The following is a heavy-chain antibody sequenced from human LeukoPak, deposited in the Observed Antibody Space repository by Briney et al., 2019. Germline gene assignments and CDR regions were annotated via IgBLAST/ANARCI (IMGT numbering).Heavy chain of an antibody. Sequence: GASVQVSCQVSGYTLTELSMHWVRQAPGKGLEWMGGFDPEDGETIYAQKFQGRVTMTEDTSTDTAYMELSSLRSEDTAVYYCATYGSYYFDYWGQGTLVTVSS. V-gene: IGHV1-24*01. CDR3: ATYGSYYFDY. CDR1: GYTLTELS. CDR2: FDPEDGET. J-gene: IGHJ4*02. D-gene: IGHD4-17*01.